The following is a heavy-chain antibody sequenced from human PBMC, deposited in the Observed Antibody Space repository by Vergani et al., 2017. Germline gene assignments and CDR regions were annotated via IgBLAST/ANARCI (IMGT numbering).Heavy chain of an antibody. J-gene: IGHJ5*02. V-gene: IGHV3-33*01. Sequence: QVQLVESGGGVVQPGRSLRLSCAASGFTFSRYGMHWVRQAPGKGLEWVAVIWYDGSNKYYADSVKGRVTISRDNSKTTLYLQMNSLRAEDTAVYYCAREDAASSGSSWFDPWGQGTLVTVSS. D-gene: IGHD6-19*01. CDR3: AREDAASSGSSWFDP. CDR2: IWYDGSNK. CDR1: GFTFSRYG.